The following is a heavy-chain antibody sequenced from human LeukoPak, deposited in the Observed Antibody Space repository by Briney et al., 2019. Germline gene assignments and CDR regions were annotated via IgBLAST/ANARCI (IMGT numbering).Heavy chain of an antibody. Sequence: ASVKVSCKASGGTFTSYGISWVRQAPGQGLEWMGWISAYNGNTNYAQKLQGRVTMTTDTSTGTAYMELRSLRSDDTAVYYCARGGSGSYRVQLDYWGQGTLVTVSS. CDR1: GGTFTSYG. CDR3: ARGGSGSYRVQLDY. CDR2: ISAYNGNT. J-gene: IGHJ4*02. D-gene: IGHD1-26*01. V-gene: IGHV1-18*01.